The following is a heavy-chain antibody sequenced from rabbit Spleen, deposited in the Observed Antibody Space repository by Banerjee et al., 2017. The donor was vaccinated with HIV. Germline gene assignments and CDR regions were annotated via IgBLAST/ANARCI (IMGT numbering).Heavy chain of an antibody. CDR3: ARNYVNAFDP. CDR2: IDTNDGDT. CDR1: GFSFSSRYY. D-gene: IGHD1-1*01. J-gene: IGHJ2*01. V-gene: IGHV1S40*01. Sequence: QSLEESGGGLVQPEGSLTLTCTASGFSFSSRYYMCWVRQAPGKGLEWIACIDTNDGDTDYANWPKGRFNISKTSSTTVTLQMTSLTAADTATYFCARNYVNAFDPWGQGTLVTVS.